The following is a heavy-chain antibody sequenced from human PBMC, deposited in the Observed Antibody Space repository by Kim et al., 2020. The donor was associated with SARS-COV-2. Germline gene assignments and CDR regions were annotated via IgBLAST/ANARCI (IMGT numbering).Heavy chain of an antibody. Sequence: SETLSLTCAVYGGSFSGYYWSWIRQPPGKGLEWIGEINHSGSTNYNPSLKSRVTISVDTSKNQFSLKLSSVTAADTAVYYCARVYDFWSGYLRGWFDPWGQGTLVTVSS. D-gene: IGHD3-3*01. V-gene: IGHV4-34*01. CDR2: INHSGST. J-gene: IGHJ5*02. CDR1: GGSFSGYY. CDR3: ARVYDFWSGYLRGWFDP.